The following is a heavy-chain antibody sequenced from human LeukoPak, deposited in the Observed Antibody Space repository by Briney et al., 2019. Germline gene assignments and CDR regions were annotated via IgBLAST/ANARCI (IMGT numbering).Heavy chain of an antibody. J-gene: IGHJ2*01. V-gene: IGHV3-30*02. CDR2: IRYDGSIK. Sequence: PGGSLRLSCAASGFTFSSYGMNWVRQAPGKGLEWVAFIRYDGSIKYSADSVKGRFTISRDNSKNTLFLQMNSLRAEDTAVYHCAKDGGWMDPSVLYWYFDLWGRGTLVTVSS. D-gene: IGHD3-16*01. CDR1: GFTFSSYG. CDR3: AKDGGWMDPSVLYWYFDL.